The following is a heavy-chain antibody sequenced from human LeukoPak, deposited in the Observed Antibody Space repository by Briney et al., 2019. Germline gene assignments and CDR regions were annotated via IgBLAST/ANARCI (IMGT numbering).Heavy chain of an antibody. CDR3: ARIAYSFSWSVVESAPP. CDR1: GFTFSSYS. J-gene: IGHJ5*02. CDR2: ISSSSSTI. V-gene: IGHV3-48*02. Sequence: PGGPLRLSCAASGFTFSSYSMNWVRQAPGKGLEWVSYISSSSSTIYYADSVKGRFTISRDNAKNSLYLQMNSLRDEDTAVYYCARIAYSFSWSVVESAPPWGQGTLVTVSS. D-gene: IGHD6-13*01.